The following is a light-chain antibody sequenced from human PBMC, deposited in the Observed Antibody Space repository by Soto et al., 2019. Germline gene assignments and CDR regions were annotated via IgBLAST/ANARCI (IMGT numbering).Light chain of an antibody. Sequence: QSVLTQPASVSGSPGQSITISCTGTDDNVGRFYFVSWYQQHPGKAPKLLIYEVTKRPSGVSDRFSGSKSGNTASLTISGLQAEDEGDYYCSSYETTDRRVFGAGTKVTAL. CDR2: EVT. V-gene: IGLV2-14*01. CDR3: SSYETTDRRV. CDR1: DDNVGRFYF. J-gene: IGLJ1*01.